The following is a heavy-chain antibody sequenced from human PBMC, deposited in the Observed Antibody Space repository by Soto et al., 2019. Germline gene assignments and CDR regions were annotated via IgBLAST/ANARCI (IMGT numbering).Heavy chain of an antibody. D-gene: IGHD3-10*01. V-gene: IGHV3-23*01. J-gene: IGHJ3*02. Sequence: PGGSLRLSCAASGFTFSSYAMSWVRQAPGKGLEWVSAISGSGGSTYYADSVKGRFTISRDNSKNTLYLQMNSLRAEDTAVYYWATKDGSGSFEAFDIWGQGTMVTVSS. CDR1: GFTFSSYA. CDR2: ISGSGGST. CDR3: ATKDGSGSFEAFDI.